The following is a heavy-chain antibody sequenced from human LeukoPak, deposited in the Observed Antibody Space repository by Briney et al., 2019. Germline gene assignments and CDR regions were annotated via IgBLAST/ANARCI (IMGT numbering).Heavy chain of an antibody. CDR1: GGSFSSYY. CDR2: IYYSGST. CDR3: ARYSSSWTGVGCYFDH. V-gene: IGHV4-59*01. Sequence: SETLSLTCTASGGSFSSYYWHWIRQPPGKGLVWVGYIYYSGSTNYNPSLKSRVTISVDTSRTEFSLRLSSVSAAYTAVYYCARYSSSWTGVGCYFDHWGQGTLVTVSS. J-gene: IGHJ4*02. D-gene: IGHD6-13*01.